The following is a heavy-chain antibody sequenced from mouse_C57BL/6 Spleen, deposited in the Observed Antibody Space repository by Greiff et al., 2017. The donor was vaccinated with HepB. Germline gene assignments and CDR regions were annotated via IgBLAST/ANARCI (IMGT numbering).Heavy chain of an antibody. V-gene: IGHV2-9*01. Sequence: VKVVESGPGLVAPSQSLSITCTVSGFSLTSYGVDWVRQPPGKGLEWLGVIWGGGSTNYNSALMSRLSISKDNSKSQVFLKMNSLQTDDTAMYYCAKHITTVVATPYAMDYWGQGTSVTVSS. J-gene: IGHJ4*01. CDR3: AKHITTVVATPYAMDY. D-gene: IGHD1-1*01. CDR1: GFSLTSYG. CDR2: IWGGGST.